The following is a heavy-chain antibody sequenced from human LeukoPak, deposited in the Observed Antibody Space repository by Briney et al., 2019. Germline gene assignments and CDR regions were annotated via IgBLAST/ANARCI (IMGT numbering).Heavy chain of an antibody. CDR3: AKDRDVWGSLLDY. CDR2: IIPSGHTT. V-gene: IGHV3-23*01. Sequence: GGSLRLSCVASGFTFSSHGMNWVRQAPGKGLEWVSGIIPSGHTTYYADTVKGRFTISRDNSKNTLYMLMNSLRAEDTAVYYCAKDRDVWGSLLDYWGQGTLVTVSS. D-gene: IGHD3-16*01. CDR1: GFTFSSHG. J-gene: IGHJ4*02.